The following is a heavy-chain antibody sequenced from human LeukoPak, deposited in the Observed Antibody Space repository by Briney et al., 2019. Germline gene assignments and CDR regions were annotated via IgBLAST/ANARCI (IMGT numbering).Heavy chain of an antibody. V-gene: IGHV1-69*05. CDR2: IIPIFGTA. CDR3: ARPVYGGYLFDY. J-gene: IGHJ4*02. D-gene: IGHD5-12*01. Sequence: PLASVKVSCKASGGTFSSYAISWVRQAPGQGLEWMGGIIPIFGTANYAQKFQGRVTITTDESTSTAYMELSSLRSEDTAVYYCARPVYGGYLFDYWGQGTLVTVSS. CDR1: GGTFSSYA.